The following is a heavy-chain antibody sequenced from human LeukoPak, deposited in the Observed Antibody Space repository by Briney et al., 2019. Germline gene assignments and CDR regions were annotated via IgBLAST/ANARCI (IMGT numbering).Heavy chain of an antibody. CDR3: ARGYFYGSGSNWFDP. V-gene: IGHV3-7*01. CDR1: GFTVRSAW. D-gene: IGHD3-10*01. CDR2: IKQDGSER. Sequence: GGSLRLSCAVSGFTVRSAWMHWVRQAPGKGLEWVANIKQDGSERYYVGSVKGRFTISRDIANNSLYLQMNSLRAEDTAVYYCARGYFYGSGSNWFDPWGQGTLVTVSS. J-gene: IGHJ5*02.